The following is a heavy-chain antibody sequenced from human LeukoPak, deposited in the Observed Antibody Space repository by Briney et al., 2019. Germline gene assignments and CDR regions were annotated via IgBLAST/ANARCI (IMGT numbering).Heavy chain of an antibody. CDR2: IIPIFGTA. CDR1: GGTFSSYA. J-gene: IGHJ4*02. Sequence: GSSVKVSCKASGGTFSSYAISWVRQAPGQGLEWMRRIIPIFGTANYAQKFQGRVTITTDESTSTAYMELSSLRSEDTAVYYCARGRIAVAGVYDYWAREPWSPSPQ. CDR3: ARGRIAVAGVYDY. D-gene: IGHD6-19*01. V-gene: IGHV1-69*05.